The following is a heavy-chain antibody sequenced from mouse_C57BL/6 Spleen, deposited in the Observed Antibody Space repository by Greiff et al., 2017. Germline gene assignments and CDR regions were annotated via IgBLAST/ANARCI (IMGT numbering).Heavy chain of an antibody. CDR2: IYPRSGNT. CDR1: GYTFTSYG. CDR3: ARKDTTVVATPAWFAY. J-gene: IGHJ3*01. Sequence: QVHVKQSGAELARPGASVKLSCKASGYTFTSYGISWVKQRTGQGLEWIGEIYPRSGNTYYNEKFKGKATLTADKSSSTAYMELRSLTSEDSAVYFCARKDTTVVATPAWFAYWGQGTLVTVSA. V-gene: IGHV1-81*01. D-gene: IGHD1-1*01.